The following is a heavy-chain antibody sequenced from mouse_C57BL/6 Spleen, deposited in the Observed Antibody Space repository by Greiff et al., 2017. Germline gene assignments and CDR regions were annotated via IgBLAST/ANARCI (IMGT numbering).Heavy chain of an antibody. CDR3: EVYYDYDGNYFDY. D-gene: IGHD2-4*01. Sequence: QVQLQQPGAELVRPGTSVKLSCKASGYTFTSYWMHWVKQRPGKGLEWIGVIDPSDSYTNYNQKFKGKATLTVDTSSSTAYMQLSSLTSEDSAVYYCEVYYDYDGNYFDYWGQGTTLTVSS. CDR2: IDPSDSYT. CDR1: GYTFTSYW. J-gene: IGHJ2*01. V-gene: IGHV1-59*01.